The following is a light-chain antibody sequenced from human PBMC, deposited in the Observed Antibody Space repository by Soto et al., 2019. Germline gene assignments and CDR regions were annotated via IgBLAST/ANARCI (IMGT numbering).Light chain of an antibody. Sequence: QSALTQPASVSGSPGQSITISCTGTSSDVGGYNYVSWYQQHPGKAPKLMIYDVSNRPSGVSNRFSGSKSGNTASLTISGLQAEDGADYYCSSYTSSSNWVFGGGTKLTVL. J-gene: IGLJ3*02. CDR3: SSYTSSSNWV. V-gene: IGLV2-14*01. CDR2: DVS. CDR1: SSDVGGYNY.